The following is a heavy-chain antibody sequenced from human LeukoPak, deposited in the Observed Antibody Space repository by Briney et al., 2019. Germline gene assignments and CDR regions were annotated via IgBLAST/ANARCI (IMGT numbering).Heavy chain of an antibody. CDR3: VKDGYASGSYPNYFGS. J-gene: IGHJ4*02. CDR1: GFTFSSYS. V-gene: IGHV3-48*01. CDR2: ISSSGSTI. Sequence: GGSLRLSCAASGFTFSSYSMNWVRQAPGKGLEWVSYISSSGSTIYYADSVKGRFTISRDNSKNTQHLQMNSLRAEDTAVYYCVKDGYASGSYPNYFGSWGQGTLVTVSS. D-gene: IGHD3-10*01.